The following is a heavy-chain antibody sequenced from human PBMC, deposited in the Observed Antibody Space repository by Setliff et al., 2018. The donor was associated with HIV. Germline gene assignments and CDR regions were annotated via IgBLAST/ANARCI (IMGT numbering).Heavy chain of an antibody. J-gene: IGHJ4*02. CDR1: GYSISSDYY. D-gene: IGHD6-19*01. V-gene: IGHV4-38-2*02. CDR3: AGESALSGQSD. CDR2: IYHSGTT. Sequence: SETLSLTCAVSGYSISSDYYWAWIRQPPGKGLEWIATIYHSGTTFHNPSLKSRVSMSVDTSKNHFSLRLTSVTAADSAVYYCAGESALSGQSDWGQGTLVTVSS.